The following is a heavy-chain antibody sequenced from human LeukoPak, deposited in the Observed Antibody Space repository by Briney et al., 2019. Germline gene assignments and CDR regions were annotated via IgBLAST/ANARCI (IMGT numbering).Heavy chain of an antibody. D-gene: IGHD6-25*01. Sequence: ASVKVSCKASGYTFTGYFIHWVRQAPGQGLEWTGWINPNSGGTNYAQKFQGRVTMTRDTSISTAYMELSSLRSDDTAVYYCAKREPRIAAAGLDYWGQGALVTVSS. CDR1: GYTFTGYF. J-gene: IGHJ4*02. CDR2: INPNSGGT. V-gene: IGHV1-2*02. CDR3: AKREPRIAAAGLDY.